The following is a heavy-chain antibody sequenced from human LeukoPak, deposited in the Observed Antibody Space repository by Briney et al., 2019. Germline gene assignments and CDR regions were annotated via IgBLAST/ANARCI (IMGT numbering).Heavy chain of an antibody. V-gene: IGHV1-18*01. D-gene: IGHD6-19*01. CDR2: ISAYNGNT. CDR1: GYTFTSYG. J-gene: IGHJ6*02. CDR3: ARDQAWLANYGMDV. Sequence: ASVKVSCKASGYTFTSYGISWVRQAPGQGLEWMGWISAYNGNTNYAQKLRGRVTMTTDTSTSTAYMELRSLRSDDTAVYYCARDQAWLANYGMDVWGQGTTVTVSS.